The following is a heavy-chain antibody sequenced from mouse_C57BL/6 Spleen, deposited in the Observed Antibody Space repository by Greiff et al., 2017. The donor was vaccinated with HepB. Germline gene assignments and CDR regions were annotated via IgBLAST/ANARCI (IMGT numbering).Heavy chain of an antibody. CDR3: ARCPGSSYWYFDD. J-gene: IGHJ1*03. D-gene: IGHD1-1*01. CDR2: INPSSGYT. V-gene: IGHV1-4*01. Sequence: QVHVKQSGAELARPGASVKMSCKASGYTFTSYTMHWVKQRPGQGLEWIGYINPSSGYTKYNQKFKDKATLTADKSSSTAYMQLSSLTSEDSAVYYCARCPGSSYWYFDDWGTGTTVTVSS. CDR1: GYTFTSYT.